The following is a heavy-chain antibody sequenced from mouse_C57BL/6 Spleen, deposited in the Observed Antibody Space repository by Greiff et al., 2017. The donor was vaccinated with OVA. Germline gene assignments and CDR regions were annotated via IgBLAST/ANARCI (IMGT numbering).Heavy chain of an antibody. CDR2: IDPSDSET. Sequence: VQLLQPGAELVRPGSSVKLSCKASGYTFTSYWMHWVKQRPIQGLEWIGNIDPSDSETHYTQKFKDKATLTVDKSSSTAYMQLSSLTSEDSAVYSCARIDDYGRGYARDYWGQGTSVTVPS. J-gene: IGHJ4*01. CDR1: GYTFTSYW. V-gene: IGHV1-52*01. D-gene: IGHD2-4*01. CDR3: ARIDDYGRGYARDY.